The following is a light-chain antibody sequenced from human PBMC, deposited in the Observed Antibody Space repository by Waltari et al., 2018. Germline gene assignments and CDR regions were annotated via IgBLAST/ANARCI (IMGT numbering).Light chain of an antibody. CDR1: QSVSGTY. CDR2: GAS. J-gene: IGKJ4*01. CDR3: QQYRS. V-gene: IGKV3-20*01. Sequence: ENVLAQSPGTLSLSAGERATLSCRASQSVSGTYVARDPQQPGQAPRLLFDGASSRATCIPDMYSGSGAGADFTLTISRLGPEDFAVYYCQQYRSFGGGTKVEIK.